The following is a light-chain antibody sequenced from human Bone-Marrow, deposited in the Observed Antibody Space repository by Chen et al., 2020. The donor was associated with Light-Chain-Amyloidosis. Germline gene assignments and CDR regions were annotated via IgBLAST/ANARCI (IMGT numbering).Light chain of an antibody. CDR3: SSYTSSSTRV. V-gene: IGLV2-14*01. J-gene: IGLJ3*02. Sequence: QSALTQPASVSGSPGQSITISCTGTSSDIGDYNYVSWYQQHPGKAPKLMIYAVSNRPSGVSARFSGSKSGVTASLTISGLQAEDEADYFCSSYTSSSTRVFGGGTKLTVL. CDR2: AVS. CDR1: SSDIGDYNY.